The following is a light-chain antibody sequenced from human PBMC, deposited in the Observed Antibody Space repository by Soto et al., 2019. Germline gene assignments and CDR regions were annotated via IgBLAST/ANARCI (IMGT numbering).Light chain of an antibody. CDR3: AAWDDRLNGPSYV. CDR1: TSNIGSNP. CDR2: TNN. J-gene: IGLJ1*01. Sequence: SVLTQPPSVSGTPGQTVTISCSGSTSNIGSNPVNWYQQLPGTAPRLLISTNNQRPSGVPDRFSGSRSGTSASLAISGLQSEDGADYYCAAWDDRLNGPSYVFGTGTKVTVL. V-gene: IGLV1-44*01.